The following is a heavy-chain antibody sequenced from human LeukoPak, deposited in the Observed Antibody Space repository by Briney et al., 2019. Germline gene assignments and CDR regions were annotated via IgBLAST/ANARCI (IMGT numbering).Heavy chain of an antibody. V-gene: IGHV4-39*01. CDR2: IYYSGTT. CDR1: GGSISSTTSY. CDR3: ARQIGGTGSYFPGRWFDA. Sequence: PSETLSLTCSVSGGSISSTTSYWGWIRQPPGKRLEWIGSIYYSGTTFYNPSLKSRVTISVDTSKNQFSLKLNSVTVADAAVYYCARQIGGTGSYFPGRWFDAWGQGTLVTVSS. D-gene: IGHD3-10*01. J-gene: IGHJ5*02.